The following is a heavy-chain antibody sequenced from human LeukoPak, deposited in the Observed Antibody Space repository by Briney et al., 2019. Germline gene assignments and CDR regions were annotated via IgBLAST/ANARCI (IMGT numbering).Heavy chain of an antibody. Sequence: ASVKVSCKASGYTFTSYYMHWVRQAPGQGLEWMGWISAYNGNTNYAQKLQGRVTMTTDTSTSTAYMELRSLRSDDTAVYYCARGGYSYGRYYFDYWGQGTLVTVSS. V-gene: IGHV1-18*04. D-gene: IGHD5-18*01. CDR3: ARGGYSYGRYYFDY. J-gene: IGHJ4*02. CDR1: GYTFTSYY. CDR2: ISAYNGNT.